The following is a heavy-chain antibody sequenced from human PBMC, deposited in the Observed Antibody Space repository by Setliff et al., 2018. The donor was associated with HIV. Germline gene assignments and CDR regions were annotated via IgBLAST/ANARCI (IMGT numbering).Heavy chain of an antibody. D-gene: IGHD6-19*01. V-gene: IGHV4-30-4*08. J-gene: IGHJ3*02. CDR3: AKSYGSGWSADTFDI. CDR1: GGSVSGHY. Sequence: SETLSLTCAVYGGSVSGHYWGWFRQPPGKGLEWIGYIYYSGTTYYNSSLKSRVTISLHTSKNQFSLKLSSVTAADTAMYYCAKSYGSGWSADTFDIWGQGTVVTVSS. CDR2: IYYSGTT.